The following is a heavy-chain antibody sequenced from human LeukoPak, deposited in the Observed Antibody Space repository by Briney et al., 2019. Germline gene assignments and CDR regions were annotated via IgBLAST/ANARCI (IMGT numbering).Heavy chain of an antibody. CDR2: ISGSLTHI. CDR3: ARNPPGSGSLLHFEY. D-gene: IGHD5-12*01. J-gene: IGHJ4*02. CDR1: KFTFSLYG. Sequence: GKSLRLSCAASKFTFSLYGMNCVRQAPGKGLEWVSSISGSLTHIYYAVSLKGRFTFSRDNAKNSLYLQMNTLRSEDTAVYYCARNPPGSGSLLHFEYWGQGTVVTVSS. V-gene: IGHV3-21*01.